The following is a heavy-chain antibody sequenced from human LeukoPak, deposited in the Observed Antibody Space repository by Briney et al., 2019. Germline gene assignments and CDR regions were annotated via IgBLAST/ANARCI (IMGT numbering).Heavy chain of an antibody. CDR1: GFTFSDYY. J-gene: IGHJ3*02. D-gene: IGHD3-3*01. CDR2: ISSSSSTI. Sequence: PGGSLRLSCAASGFTFSDYYMSWIRQAPGKGLEWVSFISSSSSTIYYADSVKGRFTISRDNAKNSLYLQMNSLRAEDTAVYYCAREQGYDFWSAHEAFDIWGRGTMVTVSS. V-gene: IGHV3-11*04. CDR3: AREQGYDFWSAHEAFDI.